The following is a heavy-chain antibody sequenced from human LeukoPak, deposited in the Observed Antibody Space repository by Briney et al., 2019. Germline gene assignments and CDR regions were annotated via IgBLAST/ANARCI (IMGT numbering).Heavy chain of an antibody. CDR1: GDSISSYS. J-gene: IGHJ4*02. CDR3: AREEAGRGNYYDSSGYKHFDY. V-gene: IGHV4-59*12. D-gene: IGHD3-22*01. CDR2: IFYSGST. Sequence: SETLSLTCTVSGDSISSYSWSWIRQPPGKGLEWIGYIFYSGSTNYNPSLKSRVTMSVDTSKNQFSLKLGSVTAADTAVYYCAREEAGRGNYYDSSGYKHFDYWGQGTLVTVSS.